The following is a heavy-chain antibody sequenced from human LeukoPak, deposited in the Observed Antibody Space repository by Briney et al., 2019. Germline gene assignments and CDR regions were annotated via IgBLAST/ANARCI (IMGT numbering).Heavy chain of an antibody. J-gene: IGHJ6*02. CDR1: GYTFTSYY. D-gene: IGHD3-9*01. V-gene: IGHV1-46*01. CDR2: INPSGGSI. CDR3: ARDLELRYFDWLIKNYGMDV. Sequence: ASVKVSCKASGYTFTSYYMHWVRQAPGQGLEWMGIINPSGGSISYAQKFQGRVTMTRDTSTSTVYMELSSLRSEDTAVYYCARDLELRYFDWLIKNYGMDVWGQGTTVTVSS.